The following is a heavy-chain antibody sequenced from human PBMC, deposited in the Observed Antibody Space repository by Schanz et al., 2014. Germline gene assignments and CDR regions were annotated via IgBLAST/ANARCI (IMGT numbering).Heavy chain of an antibody. CDR1: GYTFTSYY. CDR2: INPSGGST. V-gene: IGHV1-46*01. J-gene: IGHJ4*02. Sequence: QVQLVQSGAEVKKPGASVKVSCKASGYTFTSYYMYWVRQAPGQGLEWMGGINPSGGSTIYAQKFQGRVTMTRDTSTSTVYMELSSLRSEDTAVYYCARGTRVRTTDFWSGLYYFDYWGQGTLVTVSS. D-gene: IGHD3-3*01. CDR3: ARGTRVRTTDFWSGLYYFDY.